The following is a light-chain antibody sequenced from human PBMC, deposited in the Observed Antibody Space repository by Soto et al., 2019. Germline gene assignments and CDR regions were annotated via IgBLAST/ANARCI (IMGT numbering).Light chain of an antibody. CDR2: DVS. J-gene: IGLJ2*01. Sequence: QSVLTQPASVSGSPGQSITISCTGTSSDIGGYNYVSWYQQHPGKAPKLMIYDVSNQPSGVSNRFSASKSGNTADLAISGLQAEDEGDYYCGSYTSSSTLVFGGGTKLTVL. V-gene: IGLV2-14*01. CDR1: SSDIGGYNY. CDR3: GSYTSSSTLV.